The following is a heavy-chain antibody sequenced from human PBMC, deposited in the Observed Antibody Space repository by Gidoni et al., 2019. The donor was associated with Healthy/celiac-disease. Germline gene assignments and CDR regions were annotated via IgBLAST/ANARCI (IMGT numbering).Heavy chain of an antibody. CDR2: ILPIFGTA. CDR1: RGTFSSYA. CDR3: ARRADYGDYYYYYGMDV. D-gene: IGHD4-17*01. J-gene: IGHJ6*02. Sequence: QVQLVQSVAEVKKPGSSVQVSCKAPRGTFSSYAISWVRQAPGQGLAWMGGILPIFGTANYAQKIQGRVTITADKSTSTAYMELSSLRSEDTGVYYCARRADYGDYYYYYGMDVWGQGTTVTVSS. V-gene: IGHV1-69*06.